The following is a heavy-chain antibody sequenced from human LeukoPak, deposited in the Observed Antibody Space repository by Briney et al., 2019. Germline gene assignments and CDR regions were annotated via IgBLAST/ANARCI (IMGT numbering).Heavy chain of an antibody. Sequence: GGSLRPSCTTSGFTFGDYAMSWFRQAPGKGLEWVAFIRNRVYGGSTEYAASVKGRFTISRDDSKSIAYLQMNSLKIEDTAIYYCTRDRRAQSSGWYVPDFDCWGQGTLVTVSS. CDR2: IRNRVYGGST. J-gene: IGHJ4*02. CDR1: GFTFGDYA. CDR3: TRDRRAQSSGWYVPDFDC. V-gene: IGHV3-49*03. D-gene: IGHD6-19*01.